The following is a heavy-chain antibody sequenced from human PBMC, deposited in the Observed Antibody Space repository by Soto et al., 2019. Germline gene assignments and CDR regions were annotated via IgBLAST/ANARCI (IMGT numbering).Heavy chain of an antibody. CDR1: GGAISNTTYY. J-gene: IGHJ5*02. V-gene: IGHV4-39*01. D-gene: IGHD6-13*01. CDR3: ARGSTWQGRDWFDP. Sequence: SETLSFTCTVSGGAISNTTYYWGWIRQPPGKRLEWIGSVSFSGSKYYNPSLKSRVTFSIDTSKTLISLKVRSVTAADTAVYYCARGSTWQGRDWFDPWGQGTLVTVSS. CDR2: VSFSGSK.